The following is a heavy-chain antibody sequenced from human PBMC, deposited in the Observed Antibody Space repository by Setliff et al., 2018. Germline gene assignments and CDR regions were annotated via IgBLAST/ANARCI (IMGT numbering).Heavy chain of an antibody. CDR1: GPTFSRYS. CDR2: ISSSNSGM. V-gene: IGHV3-48*01. CDR3: ARGPWKHSAYYYYYYMDV. J-gene: IGHJ6*03. Sequence: GGSLRLSCAAPGPTFSRYSMNWVRQAPGKGLEWISYISSSNSGMYYADSVKGRFTISRDSAKNSVYLQMNSLRAEDTAVYYCARGPWKHSAYYYYYYMDVWGKGTTVTVSS. D-gene: IGHD1-1*01.